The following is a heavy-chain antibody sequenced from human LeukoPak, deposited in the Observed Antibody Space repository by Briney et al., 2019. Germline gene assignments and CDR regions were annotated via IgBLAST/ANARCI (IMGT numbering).Heavy chain of an antibody. J-gene: IGHJ6*04. CDR1: GFTVSSNY. Sequence: GGSLRLSCAASGFTVSSNYMSWVRQAPGKGLEWVSVIYSGGSTNFADSVRGRFAISRDNSKNRLYLQMNSLRAEDTAVYYCARGRYEFSAGMGVWGKGTTVTVSS. D-gene: IGHD5-12*01. CDR3: ARGRYEFSAGMGV. CDR2: IYSGGST. V-gene: IGHV3-53*01.